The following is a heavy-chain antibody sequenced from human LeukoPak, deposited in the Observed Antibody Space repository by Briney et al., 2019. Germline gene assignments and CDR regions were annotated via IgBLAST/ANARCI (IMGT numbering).Heavy chain of an antibody. CDR3: ARGKEEMATTKVGGPFDY. CDR1: GYTFTSYY. J-gene: IGHJ4*02. D-gene: IGHD5-24*01. V-gene: IGHV1-46*01. Sequence: GASVKVSCKASGYTFTSYYMHWVRQAPGQGLEWMGIINPSGGSTSYAQKFQGRVTMTRDTSTSTVYMELSSLRSEDTAVYYCARGKEEMATTKVGGPFDYWGQGTLVTVSS. CDR2: INPSGGST.